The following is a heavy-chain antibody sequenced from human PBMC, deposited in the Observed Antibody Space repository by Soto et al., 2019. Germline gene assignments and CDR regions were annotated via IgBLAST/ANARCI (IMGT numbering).Heavy chain of an antibody. J-gene: IGHJ4*02. V-gene: IGHV1-18*01. CDR3: ARLPVTYYDILTGYYLDY. CDR2: ISAYNGNT. D-gene: IGHD3-9*01. CDR1: GYTFTSYG. Sequence: ASVKVSCKASGYTFTSYGISWVRQAPGQGLEWMGWISAYNGNTNYAQKLQGRVTMTTDTSTSTAYMELRSLRSDDTAVYYCARLPVTYYDILTGYYLDYWGQGTLVTVSS.